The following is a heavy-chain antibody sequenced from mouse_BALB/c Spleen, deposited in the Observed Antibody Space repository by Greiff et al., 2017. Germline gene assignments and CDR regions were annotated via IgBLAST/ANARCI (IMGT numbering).Heavy chain of an antibody. CDR2: ISNLAYSI. V-gene: IGHV5-15*02. Sequence: EVHLVESGGGLVQPGGSRKLSCAASGFTFSDYGMAWVRQAPGKGPEWVAFISNLAYSIYYADTVTGRFTISRENAKNTLYLEMSSLRSEDTAMYYCARADGSWFAYWGQGTLVTVSA. J-gene: IGHJ3*01. CDR3: ARADGSWFAY. CDR1: GFTFSDYG.